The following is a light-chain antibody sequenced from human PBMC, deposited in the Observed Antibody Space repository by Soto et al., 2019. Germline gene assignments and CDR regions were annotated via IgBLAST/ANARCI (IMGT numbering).Light chain of an antibody. CDR3: SSHGGDGGGGNFYV. CDR1: TSDIGSNT. Sequence: QSVLTQPPSASGTPGQKITISCSGSTSDIGSNTVNWYQQVPGTAPKLLIYANNQRPSGVPDRFSGSKSGTSASLAISGLQSEDEADYYCSSHGGDGGGGNFYVFGTGTKLTVL. J-gene: IGLJ1*01. V-gene: IGLV1-44*01. CDR2: ANN.